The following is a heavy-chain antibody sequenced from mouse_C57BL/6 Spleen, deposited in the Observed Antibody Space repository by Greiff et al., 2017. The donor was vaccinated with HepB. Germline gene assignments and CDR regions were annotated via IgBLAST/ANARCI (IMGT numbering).Heavy chain of an antibody. CDR3: ARRGSSYVDAMDY. Sequence: DVMLVESGGGLVKPGGSLKLSCAASGFTFSDYGMHWVRQAPEKGLEWVAYISSGSSTIYYADTVKGRFTISRDNAKNTLFLQMTSLRSEDTAMYYGARRGSSYVDAMDYWGQGTSVTVSS. V-gene: IGHV5-17*01. CDR2: ISSGSSTI. J-gene: IGHJ4*01. D-gene: IGHD1-1*01. CDR1: GFTFSDYG.